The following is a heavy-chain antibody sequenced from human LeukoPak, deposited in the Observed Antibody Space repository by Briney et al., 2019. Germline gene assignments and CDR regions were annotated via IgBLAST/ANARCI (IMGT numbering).Heavy chain of an antibody. J-gene: IGHJ4*02. Sequence: SETLSLTCTVSGGSISSGRYYWSWIRQPPGKGLEWIGYIYHSESTYYNPSLKSRVTISVDTSKNQFSLKLSSVTAADTAVYYCARGRDWGATTDYWGQGTLVTVSS. D-gene: IGHD1-26*01. V-gene: IGHV4-30-2*01. CDR2: IYHSEST. CDR1: GGSISSGRYY. CDR3: ARGRDWGATTDY.